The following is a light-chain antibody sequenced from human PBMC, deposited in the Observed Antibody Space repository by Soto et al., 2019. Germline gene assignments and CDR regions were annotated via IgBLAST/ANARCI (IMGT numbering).Light chain of an antibody. CDR3: QQRSNWPT. CDR1: QSVSSY. CDR2: DAS. V-gene: IGKV3-11*01. J-gene: IGKJ3*01. Sequence: EIVLTQSPATLSLSPGERATLSCRASQSVSSYLAWYQQKPGQPPRLLIYDASNRATGIPARFSGSGSGTDFTLTLSSLEPEDFAVYYCQQRSNWPTFGPGTKVDI.